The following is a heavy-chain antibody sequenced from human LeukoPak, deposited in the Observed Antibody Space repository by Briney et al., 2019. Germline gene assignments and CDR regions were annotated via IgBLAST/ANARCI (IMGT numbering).Heavy chain of an antibody. CDR3: ARDQGKVAAARYAVDI. CDR2: IYHSGST. J-gene: IGHJ3*02. Sequence: SSQTLSLTCTVSGGPISSGGYYWSWIRQPPGKGLEWIGYIYHSGSTYYNPSLKSRVTISVDTSKNQFSLKLSSVTAADTAVYYCARDQGKVAAARYAVDIWGQGTMVTVSS. V-gene: IGHV4-30-2*01. D-gene: IGHD6-13*01. CDR1: GGPISSGGYY.